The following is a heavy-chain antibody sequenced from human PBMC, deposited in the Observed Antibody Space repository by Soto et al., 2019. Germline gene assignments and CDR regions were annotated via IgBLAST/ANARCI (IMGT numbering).Heavy chain of an antibody. CDR2: ISYDGNNK. V-gene: IGHV3-30*18. CDR3: AKSRYSSGLDAFDM. Sequence: GGSLRLSCAASGFTFSSYGMHWVRQAPGKGLEWVAVISYDGNNKYYAESVKGRFTISRDNSKNTLYLQMNSLRAEDTAVYYCAKSRYSSGLDAFDMWGQGTMVTVSS. CDR1: GFTFSSYG. J-gene: IGHJ3*02. D-gene: IGHD6-19*01.